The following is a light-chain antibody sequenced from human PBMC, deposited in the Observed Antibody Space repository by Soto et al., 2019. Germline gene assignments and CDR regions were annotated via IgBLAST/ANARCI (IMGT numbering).Light chain of an antibody. CDR1: QSLVHSDGSTY. CDR3: MQATHSPWA. V-gene: IGKV2-24*01. J-gene: IGKJ1*01. CDR2: KVS. Sequence: DIVMTQTPLSSPVTLGQPASISCRSSQSLVHSDGSTYLSWLQQRPGQPPRLLISKVSNRFSGVPDRFSGSGAGTDFTLKISRVEPEDVGVYYCMQATHSPWAFGQGTKVEIK.